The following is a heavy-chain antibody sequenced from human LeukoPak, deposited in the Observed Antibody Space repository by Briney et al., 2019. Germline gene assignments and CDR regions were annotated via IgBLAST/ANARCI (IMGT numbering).Heavy chain of an antibody. J-gene: IGHJ4*02. V-gene: IGHV4-39*01. D-gene: IGHD1-26*01. Sequence: SETLSLTCTVSGGSISSGGYYWSWIRQHPGKGLEWIGYIYYSGSTYYNPSLKSRVTISVDTSKNQFSLKLSSVTAADTAVYYCARHLRVGATNRIDYWGQGTLVTVSS. CDR1: GGSISSGGYY. CDR3: ARHLRVGATNRIDY. CDR2: IYYSGST.